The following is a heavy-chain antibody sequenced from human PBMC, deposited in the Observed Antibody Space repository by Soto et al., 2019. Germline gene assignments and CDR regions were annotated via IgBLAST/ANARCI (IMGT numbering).Heavy chain of an antibody. V-gene: IGHV3-30*18. J-gene: IGHJ4*02. CDR3: AKAFYSSGPYYFDY. CDR2: ISYDGSNK. CDR1: GFTFSSYG. D-gene: IGHD6-19*01. Sequence: QVQLVESGGGVVQPGRSLRLSCAASGFTFSSYGMHWVRQAPGKGLEWVAVISYDGSNKYYADSVKGRFTISRDNSKKTLYLQMNSLRAEDTDLYYCAKAFYSSGPYYFDYWGQGTLVTVSS.